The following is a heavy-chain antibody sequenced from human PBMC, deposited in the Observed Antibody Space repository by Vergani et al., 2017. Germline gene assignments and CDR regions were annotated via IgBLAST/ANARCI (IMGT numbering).Heavy chain of an antibody. Sequence: EVQLVESGGGLVQPGGSLKLSCAASGFTFSGSAMHWVRQASGKGLEWVGRIRSKANSYASAYAASVKGRFTISRDDSKNTAYLQMNSLKTEETSVYEWTRRGGDCSGGSCAYYNYYGMDVWSQGSTVTVSS. D-gene: IGHD2-15*01. CDR3: TRRGGDCSGGSCAYYNYYGMDV. J-gene: IGHJ6*02. V-gene: IGHV3-73*01. CDR1: GFTFSGSA. CDR2: IRSKANSYAS.